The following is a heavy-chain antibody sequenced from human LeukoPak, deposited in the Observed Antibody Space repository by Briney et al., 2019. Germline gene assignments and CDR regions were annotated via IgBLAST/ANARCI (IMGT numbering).Heavy chain of an antibody. V-gene: IGHV4-34*01. D-gene: IGHD2-21*01. CDR1: GGSFSGYY. J-gene: IGHJ4*02. CDR3: ARVGSRRLAYFDY. CDR2: INHSGST. Sequence: SETLSLTCAVYGGSFSGYYWSWIRQPPGKGLEWIGEINHSGSTNYNPSLKSRVTISVDTSKNQFSLKLSSVTAADTAVYYCARVGSRRLAYFDYWGQGTLVTVSS.